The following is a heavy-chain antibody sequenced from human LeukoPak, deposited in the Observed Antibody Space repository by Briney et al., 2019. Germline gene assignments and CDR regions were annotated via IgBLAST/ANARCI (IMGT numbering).Heavy chain of an antibody. CDR3: ARSSYCGGDCPVQYFQH. Sequence: SETLSLTCAVYGGSFSGYYWSWIRQPPGKGLEWIGEINHSGSTNYNPSLKSRVTISVDTSKNQFSLKLSSVTAADTAVYYCARSSYCGGDCPVQYFQHWGQGTLVTVSS. CDR1: GGSFSGYY. J-gene: IGHJ1*01. D-gene: IGHD2-21*02. CDR2: INHSGST. V-gene: IGHV4-34*01.